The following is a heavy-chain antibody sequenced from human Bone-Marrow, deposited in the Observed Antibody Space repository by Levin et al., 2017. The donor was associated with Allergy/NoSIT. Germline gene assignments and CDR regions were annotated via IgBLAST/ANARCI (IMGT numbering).Heavy chain of an antibody. CDR3: ARHEKSSRGEIPYWFDP. V-gene: IGHV4-39*01. Sequence: SETLSLTCIVSGGSIGSSSYYWGWIRQPPGKGLEWIGSIYYSGSTYYNPSLKSRVTMSVDTSKGQFSLKLSSVTAADTAVYYCARHEKSSRGEIPYWFDPWGQGTLVTVSA. D-gene: IGHD3-10*01. CDR2: IYYSGST. CDR1: GGSIGSSSYY. J-gene: IGHJ5*02.